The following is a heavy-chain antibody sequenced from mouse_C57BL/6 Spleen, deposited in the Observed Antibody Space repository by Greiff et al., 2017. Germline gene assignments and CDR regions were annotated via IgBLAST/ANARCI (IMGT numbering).Heavy chain of an antibody. CDR2: ISDGGSYT. D-gene: IGHD3-2*02. CDR3: AREEKGTAQAYFDY. V-gene: IGHV5-4*01. Sequence: EVQGVESGGGLVKPGGSLKLSCAASGFTFSSYAMSWVRQTPEKRLEWVATISDGGSYTYYPDNVKGRFTISRDNAKNNLYLQMSHLKSEDTAMYYCAREEKGTAQAYFDYWGQGTTLTVSS. J-gene: IGHJ2*01. CDR1: GFTFSSYA.